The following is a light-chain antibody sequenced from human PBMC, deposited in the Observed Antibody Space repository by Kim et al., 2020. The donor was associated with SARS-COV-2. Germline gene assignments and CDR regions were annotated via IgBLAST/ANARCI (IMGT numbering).Light chain of an antibody. CDR3: QQYGSSPPYT. CDR2: GAS. CDR1: QSVSSSY. Sequence: EIVLTQSPGTLSLSPGERATLSCRASQSVSSSYLAWDQQKPGQAPRLLIYGASSTATGIPDRFSGSGSGTDFTLTISRLEPEDFAVYYCQQYGSSPPYTFGQGTKLEI. V-gene: IGKV3-20*01. J-gene: IGKJ2*01.